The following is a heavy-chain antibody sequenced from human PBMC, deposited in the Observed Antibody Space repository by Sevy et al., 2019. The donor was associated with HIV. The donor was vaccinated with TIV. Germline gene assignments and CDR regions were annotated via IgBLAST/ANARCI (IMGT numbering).Heavy chain of an antibody. CDR1: GYTFTSYG. Sequence: ASVKVSCKASGYTFTSYGISWVRQAPGQGLEWMGWISAYNGNTNYAQKLQGRVTMTTDTSTSTAYMELRSLRSDDTAMYYCARDKTPDYYGSGSHHNWFDPWGQGTLVTVSS. D-gene: IGHD3-10*01. V-gene: IGHV1-18*01. CDR3: ARDKTPDYYGSGSHHNWFDP. J-gene: IGHJ5*02. CDR2: ISAYNGNT.